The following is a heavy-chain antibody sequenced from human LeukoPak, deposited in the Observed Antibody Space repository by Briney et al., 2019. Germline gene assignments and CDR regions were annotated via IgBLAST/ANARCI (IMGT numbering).Heavy chain of an antibody. Sequence: SETLSLTCTVSGGSISSGGYYWSWIRQPAGKGLEWIGRIYTSGSTNYNPSLKSRVTISVDTSKNQFSLKLSSVTAADTAVYYCARLYYYDSSGYYYGVFDIWGQGTMVTVSS. D-gene: IGHD3-22*01. CDR3: ARLYYYDSSGYYYGVFDI. CDR1: GGSISSGGYY. V-gene: IGHV4-61*02. CDR2: IYTSGST. J-gene: IGHJ3*02.